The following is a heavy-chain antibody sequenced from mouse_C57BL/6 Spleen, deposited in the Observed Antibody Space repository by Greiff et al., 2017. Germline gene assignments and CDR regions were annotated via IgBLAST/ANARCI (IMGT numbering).Heavy chain of an antibody. CDR2: IFPGSGST. CDR3: ARADDYAVRDFDY. D-gene: IGHD2-4*01. CDR1: GYTFTDYY. V-gene: IGHV1-75*01. J-gene: IGHJ2*01. Sequence: QVQLKQSGPELVKPAASVKISCKASGYTFTDYYINWVKQRPGQGLEWIGWIFPGSGSTYYNEKFKGKATLTVDKSSSTAYMLLSSLTSEDSAVYFCARADDYAVRDFDYWGQGTTLTVSS.